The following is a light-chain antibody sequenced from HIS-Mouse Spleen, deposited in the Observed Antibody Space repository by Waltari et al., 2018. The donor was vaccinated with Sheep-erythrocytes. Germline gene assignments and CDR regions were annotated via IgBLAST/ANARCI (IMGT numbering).Light chain of an antibody. J-gene: IGKJ1*01. CDR1: QSISSW. CDR2: KAP. Sequence: DIQMTQSPSTLSASVVDRVTITCRAIQSISSWLAWYQQKPGKAPKLLSYKAPSLESGVPSRFSGSGSATEFTLTISSLQPDDFATYYCQQYNSYSTWTFGQGTKVEIK. V-gene: IGKV1-5*03. CDR3: QQYNSYSTWT.